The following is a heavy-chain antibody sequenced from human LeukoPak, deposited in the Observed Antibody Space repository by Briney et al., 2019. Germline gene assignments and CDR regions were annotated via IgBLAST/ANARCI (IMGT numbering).Heavy chain of an antibody. Sequence: PGGSLRLSCASSGFTFSSYWMHWVRQAPGKGLVWVSRINSDGSSTSYADSVKGRFTISRDNAKNTLYLQMNSLRAEDTAVYYCASYYDSSGDYYDYHGMDVWGQGTTVTVSS. CDR3: ASYYDSSGDYYDYHGMDV. D-gene: IGHD3-22*01. J-gene: IGHJ6*02. CDR2: INSDGSST. V-gene: IGHV3-74*01. CDR1: GFTFSSYW.